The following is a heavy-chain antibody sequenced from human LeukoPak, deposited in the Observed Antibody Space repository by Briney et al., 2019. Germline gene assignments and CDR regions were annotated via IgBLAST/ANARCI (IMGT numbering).Heavy chain of an antibody. Sequence: TSGGSLRLSCAASGFTFSNAWMSWVRQAPGKGLEWVGRIKSKTDGGTTDYAAPVKGRFTISRDDSKNTLYLQMNSLKTEDTAVYYCATGGGGYCSGGSCYYLDYWGRGTLVSVSS. CDR1: GFTFSNAW. CDR2: IKSKTDGGTT. V-gene: IGHV3-15*01. D-gene: IGHD2-15*01. J-gene: IGHJ4*02. CDR3: ATGGGGYCSGGSCYYLDY.